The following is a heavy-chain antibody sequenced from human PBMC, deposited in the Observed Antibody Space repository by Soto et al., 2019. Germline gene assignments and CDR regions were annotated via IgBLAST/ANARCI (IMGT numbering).Heavy chain of an antibody. Sequence: PSETLSLTCAVYGGSFSGYYWSWIRQPPGKGLEWIGEINHSGSTNYNPSLKSRVTISVDTSKNQFSLKLSSVTAADTAVYYCARGHIRYGSGSFLYYYGMDVWGQGTTVTVSS. J-gene: IGHJ6*02. CDR3: ARGHIRYGSGSFLYYYGMDV. CDR1: GGSFSGYY. CDR2: INHSGST. D-gene: IGHD3-10*01. V-gene: IGHV4-34*01.